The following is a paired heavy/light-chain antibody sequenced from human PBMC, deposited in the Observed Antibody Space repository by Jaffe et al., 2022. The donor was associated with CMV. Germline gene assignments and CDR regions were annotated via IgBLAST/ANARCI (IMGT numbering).Light chain of an antibody. V-gene: IGLV3-9*01. J-gene: IGLJ2*01. CDR1: NIGSKN. CDR2: RDT. CDR3: QVWDSNTVV. Sequence: SYELTQPLSVSVALGQTARITCGGNNIGSKNVHWYQQKPGQAPVLVIYRDTNRPSGIPERFSGSNSGNTATLTISRAQAGDEADYYCQVWDSNTVVFGGGTKLTVL.
Heavy chain of an antibody. J-gene: IGHJ4*02. CDR2: IYPGDSGS. V-gene: IGHV5-51*01. CDR1: GYIFTNYW. D-gene: IGHD6-13*01. Sequence: EVQLVQSGAEVKKPGESLKISCKGSGYIFTNYWIGWVRQMPGKGLEWMGIIYPGDSGSRYNPSFQGQVTISADKSISAAYLQWSSLKASDTAMYYCARQGGIAPGGRSTDSDFDYWGQGTLVTVSS. CDR3: ARQGGIAPGGRSTDSDFDY.